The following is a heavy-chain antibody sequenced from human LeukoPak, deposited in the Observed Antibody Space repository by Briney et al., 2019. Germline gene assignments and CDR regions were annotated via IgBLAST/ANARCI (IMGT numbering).Heavy chain of an antibody. CDR3: ARGFRLGGLYYYYGMDV. CDR1: GSSISSYY. J-gene: IGHJ6*02. D-gene: IGHD3-3*01. V-gene: IGHV4-59*01. Sequence: SETLSLTCTVSGSSISSYYWSWIRQPPGKGLEWIGYIYYSGSTNYNPSLKSRVTISVDTSKNQFSLKLSSVTAADTAVYYCARGFRLGGLYYYYGMDVWGQGTTVTVSS. CDR2: IYYSGST.